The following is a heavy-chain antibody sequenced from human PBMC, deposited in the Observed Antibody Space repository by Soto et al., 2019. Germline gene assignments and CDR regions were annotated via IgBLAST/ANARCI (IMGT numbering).Heavy chain of an antibody. CDR3: ERDVQYSYGHFDI. V-gene: IGHV3-30-3*01. J-gene: IGHJ3*02. D-gene: IGHD5-18*01. Sequence: QVQLVESGGGVVQPGRSLRLSCAASGFTFSSYAMHWVRQAPGKGLEWVAVIAYDGSNKYYADSVKGRFTISRDNSKNTLYRHMNSLRAEDTAVYYCERDVQYSYGHFDIWGQGTMVTVSS. CDR2: IAYDGSNK. CDR1: GFTFSSYA.